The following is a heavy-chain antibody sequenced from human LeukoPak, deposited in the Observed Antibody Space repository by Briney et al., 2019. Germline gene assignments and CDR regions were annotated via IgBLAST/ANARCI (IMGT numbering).Heavy chain of an antibody. CDR2: ISAYNGNT. J-gene: IGHJ4*02. CDR3: ARGHKDIVVVPAALTMDY. Sequence: ASVKVSCKASGYTFTSYGISWVRQAPGQGLEWMGWISAYNGNTNYAQKLQGRVTMTTDTSTSTAYMELRGLRSDDTAVYYCARGHKDIVVVPAALTMDYWGQGTLVTVSS. CDR1: GYTFTSYG. D-gene: IGHD2-2*01. V-gene: IGHV1-18*01.